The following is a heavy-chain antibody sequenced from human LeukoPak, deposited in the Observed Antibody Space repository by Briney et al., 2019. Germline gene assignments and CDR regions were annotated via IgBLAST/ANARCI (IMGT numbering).Heavy chain of an antibody. CDR3: ASGQKLGS. CDR2: IKQDGSDK. J-gene: IGHJ4*02. CDR1: GFTFSSYW. V-gene: IGHV3-7*01. Sequence: GGSLRLSCVASGFTFSSYWMSWVRQAPGKGLEWVANIKQDGSDKYYVDSVKGRFTISRDNAKNSLYLQMNSLRAEDTAVYYCASGQKLGSWCQGTLVTVSS. D-gene: IGHD6-13*01.